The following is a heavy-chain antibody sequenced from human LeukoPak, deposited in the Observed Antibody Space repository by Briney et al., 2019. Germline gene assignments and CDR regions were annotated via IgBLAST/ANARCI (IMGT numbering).Heavy chain of an antibody. CDR2: IYTSGST. D-gene: IGHD1-26*01. Sequence: SETLSLTCTVSGGSISSYYWSWTRQPAGKGLEWIGRIYTSGSTNYNASLKSRVSMSVDTSKNQFSLKLSSVTAADTAVFYCARENSGSYREVDYWGQGTLVTVSS. J-gene: IGHJ4*02. V-gene: IGHV4-4*07. CDR3: ARENSGSYREVDY. CDR1: GGSISSYY.